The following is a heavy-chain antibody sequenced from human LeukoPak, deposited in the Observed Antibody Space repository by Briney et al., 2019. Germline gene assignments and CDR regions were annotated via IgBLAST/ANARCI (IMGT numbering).Heavy chain of an antibody. CDR1: GFTFSSYG. CDR3: ANLYSSSSPFDY. V-gene: IGHV3-30*02. D-gene: IGHD6-6*01. Sequence: GGSLRLSCAASGFTFSSYGMHWVRQAPGKGLEWVAFIRYDGSNKYYAGSVKGRFTISRDNSKNTLYLQMNSLRAEDTAVYYCANLYSSSSPFDYWGQGTLVTVSS. J-gene: IGHJ4*02. CDR2: IRYDGSNK.